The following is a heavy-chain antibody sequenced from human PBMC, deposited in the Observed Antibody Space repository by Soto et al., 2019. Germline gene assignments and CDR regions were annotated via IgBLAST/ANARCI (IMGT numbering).Heavy chain of an antibody. CDR2: IYYSGST. V-gene: IGHV4-31*03. Sequence: SETLSLTCTVSGGSISRAGYFWSWIRQHPEKGLEWIGYIYYSGSTYYNPSLQSRVTISVDTSKNQFSLKLSSVTAADTAVYYCARYHGLTGITGGMDVWGQGTTVTVSS. CDR1: GGSISRAGYF. CDR3: ARYHGLTGITGGMDV. D-gene: IGHD1-7*01. J-gene: IGHJ6*02.